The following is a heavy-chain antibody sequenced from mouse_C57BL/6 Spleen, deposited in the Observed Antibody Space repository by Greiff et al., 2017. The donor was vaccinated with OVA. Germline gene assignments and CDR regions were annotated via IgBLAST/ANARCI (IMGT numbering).Heavy chain of an antibody. CDR1: GYTFTSYW. CDR2: IDPSDSYT. Sequence: VLLQQPGAELVMPGASVKLSCTASGYTFTSYWMHWVKQRPGQGLEWIGEIDPSDSYTNYTQKFKGKSTLTVDTSSSTSYMQLSSLTSEDSAVYYCARRVPITTVVADAMGGWGQGASVTVSS. J-gene: IGHJ4*01. V-gene: IGHV1-69*01. D-gene: IGHD1-1*01. CDR3: ARRVPITTVVADAMGG.